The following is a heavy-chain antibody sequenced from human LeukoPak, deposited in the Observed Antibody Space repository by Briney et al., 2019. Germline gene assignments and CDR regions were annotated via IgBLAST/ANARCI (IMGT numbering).Heavy chain of an antibody. J-gene: IGHJ5*02. V-gene: IGHV4-59*01. CDR1: GDSITSYY. CDR3: AGGVDWLSNWFDP. D-gene: IGHD3-9*01. Sequence: SETLSLTCTVSGDSITSYYWSWIRQPPGKGLEWIGYIYYTGSTNYSPSLKSRVTISVDTSKNQFSLKLSSVTAADTAVYYCAGGVDWLSNWFDPWGQGTLVTVSS. CDR2: IYYTGST.